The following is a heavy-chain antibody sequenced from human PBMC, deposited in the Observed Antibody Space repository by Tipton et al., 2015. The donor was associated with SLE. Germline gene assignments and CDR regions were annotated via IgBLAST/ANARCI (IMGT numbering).Heavy chain of an antibody. CDR1: TSSFSSYP. J-gene: IGHJ4*02. V-gene: IGHV3-23*01. CDR3: AREESDYGGY. Sequence: SLRLSCAASTSSFSSYPMNWVRQAPGKGLEWVSTIYNRDGTTYYADSVRGRFTISRDNSKNTLYLQMNSLRAEDTAVYYCAREESDYGGYWGQGTLVTVSS. CDR2: IYNRDGTT.